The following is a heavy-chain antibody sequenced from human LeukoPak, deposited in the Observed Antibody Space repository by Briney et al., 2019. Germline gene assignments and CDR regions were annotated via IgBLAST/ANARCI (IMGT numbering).Heavy chain of an antibody. J-gene: IGHJ6*02. V-gene: IGHV3-23*01. CDR1: GFTFSSYA. Sequence: GGSLRLSCVASGFTFSSYAMSWVRQAPGKGLEWVSGITSSGTTTFYADSVKGRFTISRDNSKNALYLQMNSLRAEDTAVYYCANPTLSGYYSNYYYGMDVWGQGTTVTVSS. CDR2: ITSSGTTT. D-gene: IGHD3-22*01. CDR3: ANPTLSGYYSNYYYGMDV.